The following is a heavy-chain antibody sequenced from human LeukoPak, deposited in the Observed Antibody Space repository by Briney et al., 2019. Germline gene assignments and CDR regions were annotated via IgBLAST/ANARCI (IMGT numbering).Heavy chain of an antibody. CDR3: ARQPSYYYDSSGYYLFGAFDI. D-gene: IGHD3-22*01. V-gene: IGHV5-51*01. CDR2: IYPGDSGT. Sequence: GESLKISCKGSGYSFTSYWIGWVRQMPGEGLEWMGIIYPGDSGTRYSPSFQGQVTISADKSISTAYLQWSSLKASDTAMYYCARQPSYYYDSSGYYLFGAFDIWGQGTMVTVSS. J-gene: IGHJ3*02. CDR1: GYSFTSYW.